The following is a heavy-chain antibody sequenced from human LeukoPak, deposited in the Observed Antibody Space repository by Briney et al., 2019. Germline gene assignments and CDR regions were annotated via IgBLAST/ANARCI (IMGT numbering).Heavy chain of an antibody. J-gene: IGHJ6*03. D-gene: IGHD2-2*02. CDR3: ARWTCSTSCYTDRGYYYYYMDV. Sequence: GGSLRLSCAASGFTFSSYAMHWVRQAPGKGLEWVAVISYDGSNKYYADSVKGRFTISRDNSKNTLYLQMNSLRAEDTAVYYCARWTCSTSCYTDRGYYYYYMDVWGKGTTVTVSS. CDR1: GFTFSSYA. V-gene: IGHV3-30-3*01. CDR2: ISYDGSNK.